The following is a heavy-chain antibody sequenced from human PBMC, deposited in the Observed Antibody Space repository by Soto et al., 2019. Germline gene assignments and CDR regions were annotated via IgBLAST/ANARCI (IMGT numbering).Heavy chain of an antibody. D-gene: IGHD4-17*01. CDR3: ARGAQATTVTAYYYYGMDV. CDR2: IIPIFGTA. Sequence: QVQLVQSGAEVKKPGASVKVSCKASGYTFTSYDISWVRQAPGQGLEWMGGIIPIFGTANYAQKFQGRVTITADESTSTAYMELSSLRSEDTAVYYCARGAQATTVTAYYYYGMDVWGQGTTVTVSS. J-gene: IGHJ6*02. V-gene: IGHV1-69*01. CDR1: GYTFTSYD.